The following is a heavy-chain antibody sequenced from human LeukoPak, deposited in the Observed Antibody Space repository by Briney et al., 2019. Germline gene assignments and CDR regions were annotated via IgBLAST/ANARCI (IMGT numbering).Heavy chain of an antibody. D-gene: IGHD6-19*01. V-gene: IGHV5-51*01. CDR1: GYSFTSYW. Sequence: GESLKISCKGSGYSFTSYWIGWVRQMPGKGLEWMGIIYPGDSDTRYSPSFQGQVTISADKSISTAYLQWSSLKASDAAMYYCARQSSGWSPYYYYYMDVWGKGTTVTISS. CDR3: ARQSSGWSPYYYYYMDV. J-gene: IGHJ6*03. CDR2: IYPGDSDT.